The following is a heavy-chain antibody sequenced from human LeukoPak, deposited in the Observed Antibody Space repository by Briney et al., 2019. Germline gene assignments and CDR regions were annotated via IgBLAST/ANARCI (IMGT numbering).Heavy chain of an antibody. CDR3: ARDVPAEEHSYDSSGYYYSPGDY. J-gene: IGHJ4*02. D-gene: IGHD3-22*01. Sequence: GGSLRLSCAASGFTFSSYEMNWVRQAPGKGLEWVSYISSSGSTIYYADSVKGRFTISRDNAKNSLYLQMNSLRAEDTAVYYCARDVPAEEHSYDSSGYYYSPGDYWGQGTLVTVSS. V-gene: IGHV3-48*03. CDR2: ISSSGSTI. CDR1: GFTFSSYE.